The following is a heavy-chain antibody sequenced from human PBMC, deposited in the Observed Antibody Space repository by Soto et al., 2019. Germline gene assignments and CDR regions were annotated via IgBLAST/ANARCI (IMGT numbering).Heavy chain of an antibody. CDR2: IIPIFGTA. Sequence: AVKVSCKASGGTFSSYAISWVRQAPGQGLEWMGGIIPIFGTANYAQKFQGRVTITEDESTSTAYMELSSLRSEDTAVYYCATENPITLVRASYYYYQDGMDVWGQGTTVTGSS. D-gene: IGHD3-10*01. CDR3: ATENPITLVRASYYYYQDGMDV. J-gene: IGHJ6*02. CDR1: GGTFSSYA. V-gene: IGHV1-69*13.